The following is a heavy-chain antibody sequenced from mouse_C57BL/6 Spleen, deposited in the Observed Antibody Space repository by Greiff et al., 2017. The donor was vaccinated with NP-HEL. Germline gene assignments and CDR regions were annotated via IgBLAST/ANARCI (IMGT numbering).Heavy chain of an antibody. CDR1: GYTFTDYE. CDR2: IDPETGGT. CDR3: TRKDYYGYFDV. V-gene: IGHV1-15*01. Sequence: QVQLQQSGAELVRPGASVTLSCKASGYTFTDYEMHWVKQTPVHGLEWIGAIDPETGGTAYNQKFKGKAILTADKSSSTAYMELRSLTSEDSAVYYCTRKDYYGYFDVWGTGTTVTVSS. J-gene: IGHJ1*03. D-gene: IGHD2-4*01.